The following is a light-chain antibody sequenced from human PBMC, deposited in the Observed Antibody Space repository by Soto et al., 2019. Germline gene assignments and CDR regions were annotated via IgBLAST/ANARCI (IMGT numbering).Light chain of an antibody. J-gene: IGKJ4*01. Sequence: DIQMTQSPSALSASVGDRVTITCRASHSISTWLAWYQQKPGTAPKLLIYKASSLESGVPSRFSGSGSGTEFTLTISSLQPDDFATYYCQQYYPYSPALTFGGGTKVEIK. V-gene: IGKV1-5*03. CDR1: HSISTW. CDR3: QQYYPYSPALT. CDR2: KAS.